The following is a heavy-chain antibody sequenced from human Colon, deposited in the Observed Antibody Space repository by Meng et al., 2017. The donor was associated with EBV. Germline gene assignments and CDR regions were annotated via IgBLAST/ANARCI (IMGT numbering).Heavy chain of an antibody. CDR3: ARDGGVTHIP. CDR1: GSSIITSNW. D-gene: IGHD2-8*02. J-gene: IGHJ5*02. V-gene: IGHV4-4*02. CDR2: IYHNGQT. Sequence: QVLLRGAGAGLVKPSGTLSLTCSVSGSSIITSNWWSWIRQSPGEGLEWIGAIYHNGQTNYNPSLKSRVSMSVDESKNEFSLNLKSVTAADTAVYYCARDGGVTHIPWGQGVLVTVSS.